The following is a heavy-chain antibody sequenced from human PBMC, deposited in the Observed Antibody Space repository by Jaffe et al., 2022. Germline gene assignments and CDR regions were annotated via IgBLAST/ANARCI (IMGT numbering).Heavy chain of an antibody. CDR2: IIPIFGTA. CDR1: GGTFSSYA. V-gene: IGHV1-69*05. CDR3: AARFIGYCSGGSCYGHRGDLLGYYYYMDV. Sequence: QVQLVQSGAEVKKPGSSVKVSCKASGGTFSSYAISWVRQAPGQGLEWMGGIIPIFGTANYAQKFQGRVTITTDESTSTAYMELSSLRSEDTAVYYCAARFIGYCSGGSCYGHRGDLLGYYYYMDVWGKGTTVTVSS. D-gene: IGHD2-15*01. J-gene: IGHJ6*03.